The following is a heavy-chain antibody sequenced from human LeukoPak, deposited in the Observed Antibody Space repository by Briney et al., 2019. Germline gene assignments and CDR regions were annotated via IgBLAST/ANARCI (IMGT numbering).Heavy chain of an antibody. CDR3: AIDMGADYYDSSGYYDY. CDR1: GFTFSSYW. J-gene: IGHJ4*02. D-gene: IGHD3-22*01. CDR2: ISSDGSST. V-gene: IGHV3-74*01. Sequence: GGSLRLSCAASGFTFSSYWMHWVRQAPGKGLVWVSRISSDGSSTTYADSVKGRFTISRDNAKSSLYLQMNSLRAEDTALYYCAIDMGADYYDSSGYYDYWGQGTLVTVSS.